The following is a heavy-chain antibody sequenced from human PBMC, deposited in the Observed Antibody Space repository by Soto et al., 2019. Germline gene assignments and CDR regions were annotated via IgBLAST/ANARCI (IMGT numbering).Heavy chain of an antibody. D-gene: IGHD3-3*01. V-gene: IGHV4-34*01. CDR2: INHSEST. Sequence: QVQLQQWGAGLLKPSETLSLTCAVYGGSFSGYYWSWIRQPPGKGLEWIGEINHSESTKYNPSLKSRVTISVATSKNQFSLKLSSVTAADTAVYYCARGTALIFGNFDYWGQGTLVTVSS. CDR3: ARGTALIFGNFDY. CDR1: GGSFSGYY. J-gene: IGHJ4*02.